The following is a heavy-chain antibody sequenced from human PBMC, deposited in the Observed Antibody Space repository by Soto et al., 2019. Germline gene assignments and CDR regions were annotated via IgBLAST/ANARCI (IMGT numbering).Heavy chain of an antibody. CDR1: GYSFTNYW. CDR3: ARQTHNYYAMDV. Sequence: PGESLKISCKGSGYSFTNYWIGWVRQMPGKGLEWMGIIYPGDSDIRYSPSFQGQVTISAAKSTSTAYLQGSSLKAADTAMYHCARQTHNYYAMDVWGQGTTVTVSS. J-gene: IGHJ6*02. V-gene: IGHV5-51*01. CDR2: IYPGDSDI.